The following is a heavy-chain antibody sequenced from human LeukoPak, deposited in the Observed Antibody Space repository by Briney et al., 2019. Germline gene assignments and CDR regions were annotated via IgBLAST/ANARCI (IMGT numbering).Heavy chain of an antibody. V-gene: IGHV3-21*01. J-gene: IGHJ4*02. D-gene: IGHD3-9*01. CDR3: AREVLRYFDWSVGGNYFDY. CDR1: GFTFSSYS. Sequence: PGGSLRLSCAASGFTFSSYSMNWVRQAPGKGLEWVSSISSSSSYIYYADSVKGRFTISRDNAKNSLYLQMNSLRAEDTAVYYCAREVLRYFDWSVGGNYFDYWGQGTLVTVSS. CDR2: ISSSSSYI.